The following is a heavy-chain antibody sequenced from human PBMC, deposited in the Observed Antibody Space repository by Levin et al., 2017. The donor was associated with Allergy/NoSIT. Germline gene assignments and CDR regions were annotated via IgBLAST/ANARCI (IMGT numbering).Heavy chain of an antibody. CDR3: ARDQVGGRYSYGYGSAFDI. J-gene: IGHJ3*02. V-gene: IGHV3-20*04. Sequence: GGSLRLSCAASGFTFDDYGMSWVRQAPGKGLEWVSGINWNGGSTGYADSVKGRFTISRDNAKNSLYLQMNSLRAEDTALYYCARDQVGGRYSYGYGSAFDIWGQGTMVTVSS. CDR1: GFTFDDYG. D-gene: IGHD5-18*01. CDR2: INWNGGST.